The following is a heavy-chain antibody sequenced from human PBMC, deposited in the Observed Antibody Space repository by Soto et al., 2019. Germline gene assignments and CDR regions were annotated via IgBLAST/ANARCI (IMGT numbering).Heavy chain of an antibody. CDR2: ISSSSSYI. J-gene: IGHJ6*02. CDR1: GFTFSSYS. Sequence: GGSLRLSYAASGFTFSSYSMNWVRQAPGKGLEWVSSISSSSSYIYYADSVKGRFTISRDNAKNSLYLQMNSLRAEDTAVYYCGVGRERARYYYYYGMDVWGQGTTVTVSS. D-gene: IGHD1-26*01. CDR3: GVGRERARYYYYYGMDV. V-gene: IGHV3-21*01.